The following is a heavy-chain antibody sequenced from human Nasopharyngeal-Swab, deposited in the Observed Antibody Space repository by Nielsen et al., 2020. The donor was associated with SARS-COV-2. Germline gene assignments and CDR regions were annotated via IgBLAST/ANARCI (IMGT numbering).Heavy chain of an antibody. Sequence: WIRQPPGKGLEWIGYIYYSGSTYYNPSLKSRGTISVDTSKNQFSLKLSSVTAADTAVYYCARGFVGAYYDSNLDVWGKGTTVTVSS. CDR2: IYYSGST. D-gene: IGHD3-22*01. CDR3: ARGFVGAYYDSNLDV. V-gene: IGHV4-31*02. J-gene: IGHJ6*04.